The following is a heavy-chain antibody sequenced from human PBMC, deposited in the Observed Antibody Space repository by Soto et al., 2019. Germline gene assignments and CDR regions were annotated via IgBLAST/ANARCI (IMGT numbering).Heavy chain of an antibody. J-gene: IGHJ4*02. CDR3: AKSNFLAAVADHGAFDY. Sequence: GGSLRRSCAASGFPFSSYAMSWVRQAPGKGLEWVSAISGSGSGIYYADSVKGRFTVSRDNSKNTLYLQMNSLRAEDTAVYYCAKSNFLAAVADHGAFDYWGQGTLVTVSS. D-gene: IGHD6-19*01. CDR1: GFPFSSYA. V-gene: IGHV3-23*01. CDR2: ISGSGSGI.